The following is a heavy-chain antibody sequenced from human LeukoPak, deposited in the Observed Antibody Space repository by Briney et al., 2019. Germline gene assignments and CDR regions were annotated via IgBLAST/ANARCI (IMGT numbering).Heavy chain of an antibody. CDR1: GFTFSSYA. CDR2: ISGSGGST. CDR3: AKTLSTNDFWSGYPPYYFDY. V-gene: IGHV3-23*01. Sequence: GGSLRLSCAASGFTFSSYAMSWVRQAPGKGLEWVSAISGSGGSTYYADSVKGRFTISRDNSKNTLYLQMNSLRAEDTAVYYCAKTLSTNDFWSGYPPYYFDYWGQGTLVTASS. J-gene: IGHJ4*02. D-gene: IGHD3-3*01.